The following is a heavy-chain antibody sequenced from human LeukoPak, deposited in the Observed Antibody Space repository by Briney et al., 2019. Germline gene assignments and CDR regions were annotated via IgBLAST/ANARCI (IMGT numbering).Heavy chain of an antibody. J-gene: IGHJ4*02. D-gene: IGHD5-24*01. CDR2: IYYSGST. CDR3: ARGRDGYTNY. CDR1: GGSISSYY. V-gene: IGHV4-59*01. Sequence: SETLSLTCTVSGGSISSYYWSWIRQPPGKGLEWIGYIYYSGSTNYNPSLKSRVTISVDTSKNQSSLKLSSVTAADTAVYYCARGRDGYTNYWGQGTLVTVSS.